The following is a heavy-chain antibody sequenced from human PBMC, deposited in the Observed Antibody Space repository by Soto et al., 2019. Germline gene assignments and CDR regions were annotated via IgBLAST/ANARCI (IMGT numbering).Heavy chain of an antibody. CDR1: GFIVSSNY. CDR2: IYSGDRT. D-gene: IGHD6-6*01. CDR3: ARGAYSSSSEGAYYYHFAMDV. V-gene: IGHV3-53*01. Sequence: QLVESGGGLIQPGGSLRLSCAASGFIVSSNYMIWVRQAPGKGLECVSVIYSGDRTYYADSVKGRFTISRDSSKNILYLQMNSLRAEDTAVYYCARGAYSSSSEGAYYYHFAMDVWGQGTTVTASS. J-gene: IGHJ6*02.